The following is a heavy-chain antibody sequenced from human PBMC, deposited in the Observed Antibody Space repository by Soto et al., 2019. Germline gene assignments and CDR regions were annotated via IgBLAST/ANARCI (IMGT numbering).Heavy chain of an antibody. J-gene: IGHJ5*02. V-gene: IGHV2-26*01. D-gene: IGHD6-19*01. Sequence: QVTLKESGPVLVKPTETLTLRCTVSGLSITDSEMGVSWIRQPPGRPLEWLAHIDSSGEKSYRTFLKSRLANSKDTSKSQIALTMTNMDPADTATYYCARRHLAVAVSPWFDPWGQGIPVTVSS. CDR3: ARRHLAVAVSPWFDP. CDR2: IDSSGEK. CDR1: GLSITDSEMG.